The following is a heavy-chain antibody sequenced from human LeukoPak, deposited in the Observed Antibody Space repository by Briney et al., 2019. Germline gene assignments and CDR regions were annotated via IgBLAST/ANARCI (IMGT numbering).Heavy chain of an antibody. CDR3: ARFHYGGNSDAFDI. CDR2: MNPNSGNT. J-gene: IGHJ3*02. V-gene: IGHV1-8*01. CDR1: GYTFTSYD. D-gene: IGHD4-23*01. Sequence: GASVKVSCKASGYTFTSYDINWVRQATGQGLEWMGWMNPNSGNTGYAQKFQGRVTMTRSTSISTAYMELSSLRSEDTAVYYCARFHYGGNSDAFDIWGQGTMVTVSS.